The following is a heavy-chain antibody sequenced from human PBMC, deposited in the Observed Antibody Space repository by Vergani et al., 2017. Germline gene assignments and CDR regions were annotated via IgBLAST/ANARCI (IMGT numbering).Heavy chain of an antibody. CDR1: GGSISSYY. J-gene: IGHJ4*02. Sequence: QVQLQESGPGLVKHSETLSLTCTVSGGSISSYYWSWIWQPTGKGLECIGYIYYSGSTYYNPSLKSRVTISVDTSKTPFSLKLSSVTAADTAVYYCARALDEGIVVVPAALFDYWGQGTLVTVSS. CDR2: IYYSGST. CDR3: ARALDEGIVVVPAALFDY. V-gene: IGHV4-59*06. D-gene: IGHD2-2*01.